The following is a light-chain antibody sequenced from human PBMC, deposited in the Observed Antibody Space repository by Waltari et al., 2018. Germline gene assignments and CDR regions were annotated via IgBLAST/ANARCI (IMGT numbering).Light chain of an antibody. V-gene: IGKV4-1*01. J-gene: IGKJ5*01. CDR2: WAS. CDR1: QSVLYTSNTKNY. CDR3: QQYHSRPS. Sequence: DIVMTQSPDSLAVSLGERATINCKSSQSVLYTSNTKNYLAWYQQKTGHPPVLLIYWASTRVSGVPDRFSGSGSGTDVTLTISSLHAEDVAVYHCQQYHSRPSFGQGTRLEIK.